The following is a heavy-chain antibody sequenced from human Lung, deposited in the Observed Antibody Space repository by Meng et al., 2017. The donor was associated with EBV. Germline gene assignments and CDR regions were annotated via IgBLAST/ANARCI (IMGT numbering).Heavy chain of an antibody. V-gene: IGHV1-2*04. D-gene: IGHD6-19*01. CDR1: GSTFTGYY. CDR2: INPNSGGT. CDR3: ARDPSNTSGRYAYFDY. Sequence: QVQVVQSGAEVKKPGASVKVSCKAFGSTFTGYYMHWVRQAPGQGLEWMGWINPNSGGTNYAQKFQGWVTMTRDTSISTAYMELSSLRSEDTAVYYCARDPSNTSGRYAYFDYWGQGTLVTVSS. J-gene: IGHJ4*02.